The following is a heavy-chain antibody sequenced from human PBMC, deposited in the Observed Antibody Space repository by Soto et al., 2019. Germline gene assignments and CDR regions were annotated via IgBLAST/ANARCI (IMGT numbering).Heavy chain of an antibody. CDR3: ARRTGITGSPTSRPFDY. Sequence: PSETLSLTCAVYGGSFSGYYWSWIRQPPGKGLEWIGENNHSGSTNYNPPLKSRVTISVDTSKNQFSLKLSSVTAADTAVYYCARRTGITGSPTSRPFDYWGQGTLVTVSS. CDR2: NNHSGST. J-gene: IGHJ4*02. D-gene: IGHD1-20*01. CDR1: GGSFSGYY. V-gene: IGHV4-34*01.